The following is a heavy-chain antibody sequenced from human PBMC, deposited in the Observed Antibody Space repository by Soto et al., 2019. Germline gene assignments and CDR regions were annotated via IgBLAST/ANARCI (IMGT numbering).Heavy chain of an antibody. J-gene: IGHJ6*02. D-gene: IGHD3-9*01. CDR1: GFSLSTSGVG. CDR3: AHSQGVLRYFDWLPRDGMDV. Sequence: PTLVNPTQTLTLTCTFSGFSLSTSGVGVGWIRQPPGKALEWLALIYWNDDKRYSPSLKSRLTITKDTSKNQVVLTMTNMDPVDTATYYCAHSQGVLRYFDWLPRDGMDVWGQGTTVTVSS. CDR2: IYWNDDK. V-gene: IGHV2-5*01.